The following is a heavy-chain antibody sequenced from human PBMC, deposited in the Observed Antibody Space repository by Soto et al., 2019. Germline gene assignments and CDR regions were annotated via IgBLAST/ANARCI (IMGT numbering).Heavy chain of an antibody. J-gene: IGHJ3*02. Sequence: SETLSLTCTVSGGSISPYYWSWIRQPPGKGLEWIAYIYYSGSTNYNPSLKSRVTISVDTSKNHFSLKLSSVTAADTAMYYCERQLEVAGNDAFDIWGQGTMVTVS. CDR3: ERQLEVAGNDAFDI. CDR2: IYYSGST. CDR1: GGSISPYY. D-gene: IGHD6-19*01. V-gene: IGHV4-59*08.